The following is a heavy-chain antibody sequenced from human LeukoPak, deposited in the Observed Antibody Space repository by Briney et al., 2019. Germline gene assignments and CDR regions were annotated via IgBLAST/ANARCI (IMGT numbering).Heavy chain of an antibody. CDR2: INPNSGGT. J-gene: IGHJ6*02. Sequence: GVSVTVSCKASGYTFTGYYMHWVRQAPGQGLEWMGWINPNSGGTNYAQKFQGRVTMTRDTSISTAYMELSRLRSDDTAVYYCARVHYYGSGSQYYYYGVDVWGQGTTVTVSS. CDR3: ARVHYYGSGSQYYYYGVDV. CDR1: GYTFTGYY. D-gene: IGHD3-10*01. V-gene: IGHV1-2*02.